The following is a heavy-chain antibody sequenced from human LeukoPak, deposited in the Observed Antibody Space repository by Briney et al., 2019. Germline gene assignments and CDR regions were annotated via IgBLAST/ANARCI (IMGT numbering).Heavy chain of an antibody. CDR1: GYTFTGYY. CDR2: INTNTGNP. J-gene: IGHJ5*02. D-gene: IGHD6-6*01. CDR3: ARDQGSSSNP. V-gene: IGHV7-4-1*02. Sequence: ASVKVSCKASGYTFTGYYMHWVRQAPGQGLEWMGWINTNTGNPTYAQGFTVRIVFSLDTSVSTAYLQISSLKAEDTAVYYCARDQGSSSNPWGQGTLVTVSS.